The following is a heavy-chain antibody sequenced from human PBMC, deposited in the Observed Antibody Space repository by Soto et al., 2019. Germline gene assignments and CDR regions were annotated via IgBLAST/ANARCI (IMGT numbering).Heavy chain of an antibody. CDR2: ISSSSSTI. Sequence: EVQLVESGGGLVQPGGSLRLSCAASGFTFSSYSMNWVRQAPGKGLEWVSYISSSSSTIYYADSVKGRFTISRDNAKNYVYMQMNSLRDEDTAVYYCAREGGSLNWCDPWGQVTMVTVSS. V-gene: IGHV3-48*02. CDR3: AREGGSLNWCDP. D-gene: IGHD1-26*01. J-gene: IGHJ5*02. CDR1: GFTFSSYS.